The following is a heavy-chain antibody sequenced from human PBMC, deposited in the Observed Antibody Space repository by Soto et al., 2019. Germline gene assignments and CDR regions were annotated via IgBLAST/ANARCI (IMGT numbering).Heavy chain of an antibody. Sequence: PSETLCLTCTVSGDSVTSDSHYGGWIRQPPGKGLESIANIYYDGNTYYNPSLKGRVTISLDTSKNQFSLRLNSVTAADTAVYYCARSSIKPQVFMYPFDSWSQGTLVTVS. CDR2: IYYDGNT. CDR1: GDSVTSDSHY. J-gene: IGHJ4*02. V-gene: IGHV4-39*01. D-gene: IGHD3-3*01. CDR3: ARSSIKPQVFMYPFDS.